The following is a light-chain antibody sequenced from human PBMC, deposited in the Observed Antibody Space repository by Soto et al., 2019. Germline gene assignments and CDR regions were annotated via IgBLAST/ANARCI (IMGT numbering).Light chain of an antibody. Sequence: EIVLTQSPGTLSLSPGERATLSCRASQSVVNNYLAWYQQKPGQAPRLLIYGASSRATGIPDRFSGSGSGTDFTLTISRLEPEDVAVYYCQQYGSAPWTFGQVTKVESK. CDR2: GAS. CDR3: QQYGSAPWT. V-gene: IGKV3-20*01. CDR1: QSVVNNY. J-gene: IGKJ1*01.